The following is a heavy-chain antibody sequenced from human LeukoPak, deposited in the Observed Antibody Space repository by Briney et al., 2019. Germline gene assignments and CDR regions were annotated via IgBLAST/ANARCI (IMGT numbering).Heavy chain of an antibody. V-gene: IGHV3-23*01. CDR1: GFTLSSYA. CDR2: ISGSGGST. Sequence: GGSLRLSCAASGFTLSSYAMSWVRQAPGKGLEWVSAISGSGGSTYYADSVKGRFTISRDNSKNTLYLQMNSLRAEDTAVYYCAKRGVVVINSYYFDYWGQGTLVTVSS. D-gene: IGHD3-22*01. CDR3: AKRGVVVINSYYFDY. J-gene: IGHJ4*02.